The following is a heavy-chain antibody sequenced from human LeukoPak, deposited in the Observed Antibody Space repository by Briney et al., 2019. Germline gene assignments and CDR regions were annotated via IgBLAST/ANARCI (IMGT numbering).Heavy chain of an antibody. J-gene: IGHJ4*02. V-gene: IGHV1-46*01. CDR1: GYTFTSYY. Sequence: ASVKVSCKASGYTFTSYYMHWVRQAPGQGLEWMGIINPSGGSTSYAQKFQGRVTMTRDTSTSTVYMELSSLRSEDTAVYYCAREYYDILTGYTIIPNWGQGTLVTVSS. D-gene: IGHD3-9*01. CDR3: AREYYDILTGYTIIPN. CDR2: INPSGGST.